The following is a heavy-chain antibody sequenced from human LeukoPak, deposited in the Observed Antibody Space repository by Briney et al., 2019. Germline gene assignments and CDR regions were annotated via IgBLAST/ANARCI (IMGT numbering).Heavy chain of an antibody. CDR2: ISDSGSAT. CDR3: SGPGYGSPISNFDY. CDR1: GFTFSSYA. Sequence: GGSLRLSCAASGFTFSSYAMHWVRQAPGKGLEWVSSISDSGSATYYIDSVRGRFTISRDNSKNTLYLQMNSLRAEDTAVYYCSGPGYGSPISNFDYWGQGTLVTVSS. V-gene: IGHV3-23*01. D-gene: IGHD4-17*01. J-gene: IGHJ4*02.